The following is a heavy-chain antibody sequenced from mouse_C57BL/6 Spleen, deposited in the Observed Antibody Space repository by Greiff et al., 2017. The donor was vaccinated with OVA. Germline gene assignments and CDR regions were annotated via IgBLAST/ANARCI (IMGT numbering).Heavy chain of an antibody. D-gene: IGHD2-4*01. V-gene: IGHV1-18*01. CDR2: INPNNGGT. CDR1: GYTFTDYN. Sequence: EVKVVESGPELVKPGASVKIPCKASGYTFTDYNMDWVKQSHGKSLEWIGDINPNNGGTIYNQKFKGKATLTVDKSSSTAYMELRSLTSEDTAVYYCARSFYYDYDEFAYWGQGTLVTVSA. CDR3: ARSFYYDYDEFAY. J-gene: IGHJ3*01.